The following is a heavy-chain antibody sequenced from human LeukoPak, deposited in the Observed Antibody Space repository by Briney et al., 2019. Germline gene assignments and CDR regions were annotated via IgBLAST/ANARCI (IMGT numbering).Heavy chain of an antibody. CDR2: INSDGSST. CDR3: ARDGTYYYGSGSTPYYGMDV. J-gene: IGHJ6*02. CDR1: GFTFSSYW. V-gene: IGHV3-74*01. D-gene: IGHD3-10*01. Sequence: AGGSLRLSCAASGFTFSSYWMHWVRQAPGKGLVWVSRINSDGSSTSYADSVKGRFTISRDNAKNTLYLQMNSLRAEDTAVYYCARDGTYYYGSGSTPYYGMDVWGQGTTVTVSS.